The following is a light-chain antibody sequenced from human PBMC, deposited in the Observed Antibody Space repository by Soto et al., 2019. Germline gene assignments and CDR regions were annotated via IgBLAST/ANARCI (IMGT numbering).Light chain of an antibody. CDR3: QQRSNWPPFT. J-gene: IGKJ3*01. CDR2: DVS. Sequence: EIVLTQSPATLSLSPGERATLSCRASQSISSYLAWYQQKPGQAPRLLLYDVSNRAPGIPARFSGSGSGTDLTLTISSLEPEDFAVYYCQQRSNWPPFTFGPGTKVDIK. V-gene: IGKV3-11*01. CDR1: QSISSY.